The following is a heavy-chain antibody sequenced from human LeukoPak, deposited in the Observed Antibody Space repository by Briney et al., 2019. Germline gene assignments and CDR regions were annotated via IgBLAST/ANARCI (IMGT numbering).Heavy chain of an antibody. CDR3: AVYCSSTSCYEEYWFDP. Sequence: SETLSLTCAVYGGSFSGYYWSWIRQPPGKGLEWIVEINHSGSTNYNPSLKSRVTISVDTSKNQFSLKLSSVTAADTAVYYCAVYCSSTSCYEEYWFDPWGQGTLVTVSS. V-gene: IGHV4-34*01. CDR1: GGSFSGYY. CDR2: INHSGST. J-gene: IGHJ5*02. D-gene: IGHD2-2*01.